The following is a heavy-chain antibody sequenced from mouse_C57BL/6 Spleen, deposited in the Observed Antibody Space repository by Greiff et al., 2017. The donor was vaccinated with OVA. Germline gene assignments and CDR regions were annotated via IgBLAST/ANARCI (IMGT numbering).Heavy chain of an antibody. Sequence: QVQLQQPGAELVMPGASVKLSCKASGYTFTSYWMHWVKQRPGQGLEWIGEIDPSDSYTNYNQKFKGKSTLTVDKSSSTAYMQLSSLTSEDSAVYYCARGDSSGQPSFAYWGQGTLVTVSA. D-gene: IGHD3-2*02. CDR3: ARGDSSGQPSFAY. J-gene: IGHJ3*01. CDR2: IDPSDSYT. CDR1: GYTFTSYW. V-gene: IGHV1-69*01.